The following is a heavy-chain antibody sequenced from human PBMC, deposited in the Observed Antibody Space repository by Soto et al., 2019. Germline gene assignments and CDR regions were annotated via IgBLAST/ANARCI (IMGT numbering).Heavy chain of an antibody. CDR1: GYTFTSYG. Sequence: ASVKVSCKASGYTFTSYGISWVRQAPGQGLEWMGWISAYNGNTNYAQKLQGRVTMTTEPSTSTAYMELRSLRSDDTAVYYCARGMEYCSGGSCYARLDAFDIWGQGTMVTVSS. CDR2: ISAYNGNT. V-gene: IGHV1-18*01. J-gene: IGHJ3*02. CDR3: ARGMEYCSGGSCYARLDAFDI. D-gene: IGHD2-15*01.